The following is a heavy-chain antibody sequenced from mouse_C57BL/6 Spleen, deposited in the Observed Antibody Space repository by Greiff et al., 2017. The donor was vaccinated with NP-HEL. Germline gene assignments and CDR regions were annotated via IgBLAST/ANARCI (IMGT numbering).Heavy chain of an antibody. V-gene: IGHV1-69*01. Sequence: VQLQQPGAELVMPGASVKLSCKASGYTFTSYWMHWVKQRPGQGLEWIGEIDPSDSYTNYNQKFKGKSTLTVDKSSSTAYMQLSSLTSEDSAVYYCATYGSSYGYYAMDYWGQGTSVTVSS. CDR3: ATYGSSYGYYAMDY. J-gene: IGHJ4*01. D-gene: IGHD1-1*01. CDR2: IDPSDSYT. CDR1: GYTFTSYW.